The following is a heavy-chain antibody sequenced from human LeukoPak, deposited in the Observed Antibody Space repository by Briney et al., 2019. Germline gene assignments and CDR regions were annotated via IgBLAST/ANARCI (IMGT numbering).Heavy chain of an antibody. CDR2: IFYSGRT. V-gene: IGHV4-39*02. Sequence: PSETLSLTCTVSNGSMTSDSYYWAWVRQPPGKGLEWIGTIFYSGRTYYSASLKSRVTVSLDTSKKNFSLRLSSVTAADTAVYYCARLWIVATWFDAWGQGALVTVSS. J-gene: IGHJ5*02. CDR3: ARLWIVATWFDA. CDR1: NGSMTSDSYY. D-gene: IGHD2-2*03.